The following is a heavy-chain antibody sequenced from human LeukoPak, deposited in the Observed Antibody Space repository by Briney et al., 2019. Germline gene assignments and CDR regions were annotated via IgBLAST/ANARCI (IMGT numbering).Heavy chain of an antibody. J-gene: IGHJ4*02. CDR3: ATLTTVVTAYYFDH. CDR2: IKQDGSEK. CDR1: GFTFSSYW. D-gene: IGHD4-23*01. V-gene: IGHV3-7*01. Sequence: GGSLRLSCAASGFTFSSYWMSWVRQAPGKGLEWVANIKQDGSEKYYVDSVKGRFTISRDNAKNSLYLQMNSLRAEDTAVYYCATLTTVVTAYYFDHWGQGTLVTVSS.